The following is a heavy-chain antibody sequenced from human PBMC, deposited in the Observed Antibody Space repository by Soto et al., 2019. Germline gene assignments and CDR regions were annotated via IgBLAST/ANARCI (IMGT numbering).Heavy chain of an antibody. CDR3: AREFRQKRVGWFXP. CDR2: IYYSGST. D-gene: IGHD1-26*01. Sequence: SETLSLTCTVSGGSISSYYWSWIRQPPGKGLEWIGYIYYSGSTNYNPSLKSRVTISVDTSKNQFSLKLSSVTAADTAVYYCAREFRQKRVGWFXPWSQGTLVTVS. J-gene: IGHJ5*02. V-gene: IGHV4-59*13. CDR1: GGSISSYY.